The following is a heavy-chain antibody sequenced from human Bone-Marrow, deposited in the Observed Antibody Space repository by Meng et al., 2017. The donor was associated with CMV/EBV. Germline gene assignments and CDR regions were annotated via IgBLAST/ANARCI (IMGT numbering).Heavy chain of an antibody. J-gene: IGHJ6*02. CDR1: GGTFSSYA. Sequence: SVKVSCKASGGTFSSYAISWVRQAPGQGLEWMGGIIPIFGTANYAQKFQGRVTITTDESTSTAYMELSSLRSEDTAVYYCASGVIVVVPGRTQVYYYGMDVWGQGTTVTVYS. D-gene: IGHD2-2*01. V-gene: IGHV1-69*05. CDR2: IIPIFGTA. CDR3: ASGVIVVVPGRTQVYYYGMDV.